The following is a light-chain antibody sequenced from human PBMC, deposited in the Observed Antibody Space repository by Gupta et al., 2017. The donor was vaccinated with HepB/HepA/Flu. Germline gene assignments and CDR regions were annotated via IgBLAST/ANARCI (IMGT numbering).Light chain of an antibody. CDR1: QSVTTN. J-gene: IGKJ4*01. Sequence: ENVMTQSPATLSVSPGERATLSCRASQSVTTNLAWYQQKPGQAPRLLIYAASTRATVTPARFRGSGSGTDFTLTISSLQSEDFAVYYCQQYNDCHPTFGGGTKVEIK. V-gene: IGKV3-15*01. CDR2: AAS. CDR3: QQYNDCHPT.